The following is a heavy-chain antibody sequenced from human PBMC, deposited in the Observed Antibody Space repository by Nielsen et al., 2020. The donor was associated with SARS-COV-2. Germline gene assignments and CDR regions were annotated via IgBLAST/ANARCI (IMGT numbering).Heavy chain of an antibody. CDR2: ISSSSSYI. J-gene: IGHJ4*02. V-gene: IGHV3-21*01. CDR1: GFTFSSYS. Sequence: GESLKISCAASGFTFSSYSMNWVRQAPGKGLEWVSSISSSSSYIYYADSVKGRFTISRDNAKNSLYLQMNSLRAEDTAVYYCARVSYGSGSYLRYWGQGTLVTVSS. D-gene: IGHD3-10*01. CDR3: ARVSYGSGSYLRY.